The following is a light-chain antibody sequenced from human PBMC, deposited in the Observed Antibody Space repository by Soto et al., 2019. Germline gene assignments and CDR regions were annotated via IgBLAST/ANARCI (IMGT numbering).Light chain of an antibody. J-gene: IGKJ2*01. CDR1: QSVSSN. CDR3: QQYNNWPPYT. CDR2: DAS. V-gene: IGKV3-15*01. Sequence: EIEMMQSPATLSVSPGERVILSCRASQSVSSNLAWYQQKLGQAPRLLIYDASTRATGIPARFSGSGSGTEFTLTISSLQSQDFAVYFCQQYNNWPPYTFGQGTKLEIK.